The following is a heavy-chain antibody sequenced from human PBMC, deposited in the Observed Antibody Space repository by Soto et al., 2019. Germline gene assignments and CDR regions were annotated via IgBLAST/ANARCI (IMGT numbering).Heavy chain of an antibody. D-gene: IGHD3-10*01. CDR2: IIPIFGTA. Sequence: SVKVSCKASGGTFSSYAISWVRQAPGQGLEWMGGIIPIFGTANYAQKFQGRVTITADESTSTAYMELGSLRSEDTAVYYCARSAPTESEAAFDIWGQGTMVTVSS. J-gene: IGHJ3*02. CDR3: ARSAPTESEAAFDI. CDR1: GGTFSSYA. V-gene: IGHV1-69*13.